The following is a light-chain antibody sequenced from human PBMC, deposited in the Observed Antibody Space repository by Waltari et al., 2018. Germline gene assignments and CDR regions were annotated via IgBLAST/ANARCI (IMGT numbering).Light chain of an antibody. Sequence: DIQMTQSPSTLSASIGDRVTITCRASQSISDWLAWYHQKPGLAPKLLISKASSLERGVPARFSASGSGTEFTLTISSLQPDDFGTYYCKQYNSYPRTFGQGTKVEIK. CDR1: QSISDW. CDR3: KQYNSYPRT. V-gene: IGKV1-5*03. CDR2: KAS. J-gene: IGKJ1*01.